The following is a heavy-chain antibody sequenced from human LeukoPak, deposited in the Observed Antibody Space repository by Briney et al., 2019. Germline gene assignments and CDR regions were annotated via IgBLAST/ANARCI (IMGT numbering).Heavy chain of an antibody. J-gene: IGHJ3*02. CDR3: AKLHCTSTRCYAGSFDI. Sequence: PGGSLRLSCAASGFTFDDYAMHWVRQPPGKGLEWVSLISGDGATTYYSDSVKGRFTISRDNRKNFLHLQMNSLRTEDSALYYCAKLHCTSTRCYAGSFDIWGQGTRVTVSS. V-gene: IGHV3-43*02. CDR1: GFTFDDYA. D-gene: IGHD2-2*01. CDR2: ISGDGATT.